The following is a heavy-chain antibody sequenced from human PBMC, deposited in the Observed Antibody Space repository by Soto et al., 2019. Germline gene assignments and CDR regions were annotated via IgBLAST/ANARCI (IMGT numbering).Heavy chain of an antibody. D-gene: IGHD3-10*01. J-gene: IGHJ6*02. CDR1: GGSISRGGYY. V-gene: IGHV4-30-2*02. Sequence: SETLSLTCTVSGGSISRGGYYWTWIRQPPGKGLEWIGYIYHSGSTYYNPSLKSRVTISVDRSKNQFSLKLSSVTAADTAVYYCARRGYGPGFPYYYGMDVWGQGTTVTVS. CDR2: IYHSGST. CDR3: ARRGYGPGFPYYYGMDV.